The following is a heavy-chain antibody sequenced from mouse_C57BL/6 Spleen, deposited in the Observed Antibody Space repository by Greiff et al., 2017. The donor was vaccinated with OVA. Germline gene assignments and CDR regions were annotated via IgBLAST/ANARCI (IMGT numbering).Heavy chain of an antibody. CDR2: IYPSDSET. D-gene: IGHD2-5*01. J-gene: IGHJ2*01. V-gene: IGHV1-61*01. Sequence: VQLQQPGAELVRPGSSVKLSCKASGYTFTSYWMDWVKQRPGQGLEWIGNIYPSDSETHYNQKFKDKATLTVDKSPSTAYMQLSSLTSEDSAVYYCARSDYSTLDYWGQGTTLTVSS. CDR3: ARSDYSTLDY. CDR1: GYTFTSYW.